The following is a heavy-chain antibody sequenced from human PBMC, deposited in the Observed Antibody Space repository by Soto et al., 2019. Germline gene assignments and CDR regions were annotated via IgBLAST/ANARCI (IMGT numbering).Heavy chain of an antibody. Sequence: SETLSLTCAVYGGSFSGYYWSWIRQPPGKGLEWIGEINHSGSTNYNPSLKSRVTISVDTSKNQFSLKLSSVTAADTAVYYCARTYDFWSGYGVVGYWGQGTLVTVSS. D-gene: IGHD3-3*01. V-gene: IGHV4-34*01. CDR1: GGSFSGYY. CDR2: INHSGST. J-gene: IGHJ4*02. CDR3: ARTYDFWSGYGVVGY.